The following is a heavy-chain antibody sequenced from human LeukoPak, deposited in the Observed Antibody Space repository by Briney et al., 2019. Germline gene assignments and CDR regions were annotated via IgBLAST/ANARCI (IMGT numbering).Heavy chain of an antibody. CDR1: GGSISRSNW. CDR2: IYHSGST. D-gene: IGHD1-26*01. CDR3: ARLISGSYRSKRFDY. V-gene: IGHV4-4*02. Sequence: SETLSLTCAVSGGSISRSNWWGWVRPPPGKGLEWIGEIYHSGSTNYNPFLKSRVTISVDKSKNKFSLKLSSVTAADTAVYYCARLISGSYRSKRFDYWGQGTLVTVSS. J-gene: IGHJ4*02.